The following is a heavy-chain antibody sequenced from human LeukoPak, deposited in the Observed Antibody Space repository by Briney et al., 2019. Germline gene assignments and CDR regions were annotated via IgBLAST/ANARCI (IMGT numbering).Heavy chain of an antibody. CDR3: ARSLGSGWSRGWFDP. CDR1: GYTFTSYG. J-gene: IGHJ5*02. CDR2: ISAYNGNT. V-gene: IGHV1-18*01. D-gene: IGHD6-19*01. Sequence: GASVKVSCKASGYTFTSYGISWVRQAPGQGLEWMGWISAYNGNTNYAQKLQGRVTMTTDTSTSTAYMELRSLRSDDTAVYYCARSLGSGWSRGWFDPWGQGTLVTVSS.